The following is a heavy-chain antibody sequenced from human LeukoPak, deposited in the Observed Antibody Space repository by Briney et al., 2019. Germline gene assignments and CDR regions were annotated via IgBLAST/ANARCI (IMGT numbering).Heavy chain of an antibody. J-gene: IGHJ4*02. CDR1: GYTFTSYG. CDR2: ISAYNGNT. Sequence: ASVKVSCKPSGYTFTSYGISWLRQAPGQGLEGMGWISAYNGNTNYAQKLQGRVTMTTDTSTSTAYMALRSLRSHHTAVYYCARSRAAAGTYFNYFDYWGQGTLVTVSS. CDR3: ARSRAAAGTYFNYFDY. V-gene: IGHV1-18*01. D-gene: IGHD6-13*01.